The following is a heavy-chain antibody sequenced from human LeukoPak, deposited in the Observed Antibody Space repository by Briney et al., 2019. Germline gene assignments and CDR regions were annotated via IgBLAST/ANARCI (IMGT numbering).Heavy chain of an antibody. Sequence: GGSLRLSCAASGFTFDDYAMHWVRQAPGKGLEWVSGISWDSGGIGYADSVKGRFTISGDNAKNSLYLQMNSLRAEDTALYYCAKDIGYYYDSSGADYWGQGTLVTVSS. J-gene: IGHJ4*02. D-gene: IGHD3-22*01. CDR1: GFTFDDYA. CDR2: ISWDSGGI. V-gene: IGHV3-9*01. CDR3: AKDIGYYYDSSGADY.